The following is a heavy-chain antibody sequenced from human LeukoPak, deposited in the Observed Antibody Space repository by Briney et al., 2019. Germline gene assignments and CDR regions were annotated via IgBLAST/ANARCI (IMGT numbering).Heavy chain of an antibody. D-gene: IGHD3-9*01. Sequence: TLSLTCTVSGGSISSGGYYWSWIRQPPGKALEWLALIYWNDDKLYSPSLKSRLTITKDTSKNQVVLTMTNMDPVDTATDYCAHRLATYYDILTGFSWFDPWGQGTLVTVSS. V-gene: IGHV2-5*01. CDR3: AHRLATYYDILTGFSWFDP. J-gene: IGHJ5*02. CDR2: IYWNDDK. CDR1: GGSISSGGYY.